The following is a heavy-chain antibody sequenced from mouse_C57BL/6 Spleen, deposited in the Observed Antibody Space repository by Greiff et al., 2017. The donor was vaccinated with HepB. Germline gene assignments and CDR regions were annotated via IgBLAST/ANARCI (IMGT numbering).Heavy chain of an antibody. CDR3: GRWGAITTGAGLAV. D-gene: IGHD1-1*01. Sequence: QVQLQQPGAELVKPGASVKLSCKASGYTFTSYWMHWVKQRPGRGLEWIGRIDPNSGGTKYNEKFKSKATLTVDKPSSTAYMQLSSLTSEDSAVSEGGRWGAITTGAGLAVWGTGTRGTVA. J-gene: IGHJ1*03. CDR1: GYTFTSYW. CDR2: IDPNSGGT. V-gene: IGHV1-72*01.